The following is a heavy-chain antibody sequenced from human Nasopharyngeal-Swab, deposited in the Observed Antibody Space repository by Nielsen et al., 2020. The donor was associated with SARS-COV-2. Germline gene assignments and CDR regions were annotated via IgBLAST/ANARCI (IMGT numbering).Heavy chain of an antibody. V-gene: IGHV4-31*03. CDR3: AREALKELLWFGESSSYYGMDV. J-gene: IGHJ6*02. CDR1: GGSISSGGYY. CDR2: IYYSGST. Sequence: SETLTLPCTVSGGSISSGGYYWSWIRQHPGKGLEWIGYIYYSGSTYYNPSLKCRVTISVDTSKNQFSLKLSSVTAADTAVYYCAREALKELLWFGESSSYYGMDVWGQGTTVTVSS. D-gene: IGHD3-10*01.